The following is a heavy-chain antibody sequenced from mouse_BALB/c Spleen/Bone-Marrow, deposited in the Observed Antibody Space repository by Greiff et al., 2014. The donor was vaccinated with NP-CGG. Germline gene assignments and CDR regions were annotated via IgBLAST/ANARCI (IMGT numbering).Heavy chain of an antibody. V-gene: IGHV1S127*01. CDR3: TRRDTTVERAWFAY. CDR2: IGPSDSYT. Sequence: VQLQQSGAELVKPGASVKMSCKASGYTFTSYWMHWVKQRPGQGLEWIGTIGPSDSYTSYNQKFKGKATLTVDTSSSTAYMQLSSLTSEDSAVYYCTRRDTTVERAWFAYWGQGTLVTVSA. J-gene: IGHJ3*01. D-gene: IGHD1-1*01. CDR1: GYTFTSYW.